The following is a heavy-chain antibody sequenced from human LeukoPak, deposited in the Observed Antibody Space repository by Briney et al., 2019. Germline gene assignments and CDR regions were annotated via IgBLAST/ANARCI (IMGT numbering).Heavy chain of an antibody. V-gene: IGHV3-11*01. J-gene: IGHJ5*02. CDR3: ARAENYYGSGRNWFDP. Sequence: GGSLRLSCAASGFTFSDYYMSWIRQAPGKGLEWVSYISSSGSTIYYADSVKGRFTISRDNAKNSLYLQMNSLRAEDTAVYYCARAENYYGSGRNWFDPWGQGTLVTVSS. D-gene: IGHD3-10*01. CDR2: ISSSGSTI. CDR1: GFTFSDYY.